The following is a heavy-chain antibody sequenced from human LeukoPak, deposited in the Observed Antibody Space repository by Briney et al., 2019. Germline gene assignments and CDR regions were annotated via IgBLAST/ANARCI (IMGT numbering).Heavy chain of an antibody. D-gene: IGHD4-17*01. CDR1: GGSISGTIYY. CDR3: ARGHYGDYNWFDP. Sequence: SETLSLTCSVSGGSISGTIYYWGWIRQPPGKELEWIGSTHYTESTYYNPPLKSRATISVDTSKNHFSLKLISMTAADTALYYCARGHYGDYNWFDPWGQGTLVTVS. J-gene: IGHJ5*02. CDR2: THYTEST. V-gene: IGHV4-39*02.